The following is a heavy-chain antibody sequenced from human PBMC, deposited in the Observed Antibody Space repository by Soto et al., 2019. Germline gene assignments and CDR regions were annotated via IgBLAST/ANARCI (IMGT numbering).Heavy chain of an antibody. D-gene: IGHD4-17*01. CDR2: ISAYNGNT. CDR3: AIHPTTVTTVSGYYYYMDV. J-gene: IGHJ6*03. CDR1: GYTFTSYG. Sequence: QVQLVQSGAEVKKPGASVKVSCKASGYTFTSYGISWVRQAPGQGLEWMGWISAYNGNTNYAQKLQGRVTMTTDTSTSTAYMELRSLRSDDTAVYYCAIHPTTVTTVSGYYYYMDVWGKGTTVTVSS. V-gene: IGHV1-18*01.